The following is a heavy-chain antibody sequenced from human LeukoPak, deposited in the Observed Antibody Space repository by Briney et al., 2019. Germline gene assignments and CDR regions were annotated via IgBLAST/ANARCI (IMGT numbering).Heavy chain of an antibody. Sequence: SQTLSLTCTVSGGSISSGDYYWSWIRQPPGKGLEWIGYIYYSGSTYYNPSLKSRVTISVDTSKNQFSLKLSSVTAADTAVYYCARSQAWFLEWLTLRQFDYWGQGTLVTVSS. CDR1: GGSISSGDYY. CDR2: IYYSGST. CDR3: ARSQAWFLEWLTLRQFDY. V-gene: IGHV4-30-4*08. D-gene: IGHD3-3*01. J-gene: IGHJ4*02.